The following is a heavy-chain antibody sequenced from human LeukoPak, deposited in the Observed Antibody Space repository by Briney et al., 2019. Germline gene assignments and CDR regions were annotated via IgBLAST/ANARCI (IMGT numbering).Heavy chain of an antibody. J-gene: IGHJ6*02. Sequence: GGSLRVYCAASGFTFSSYAMHWVRQAPGKGLEWVAVISYDGSNKYYADSVKGRFTISRDNSKNTLYLQMNSLRAGDTAVYYCANGGRQLPFRGGMDVWGQGTTVTVSS. CDR2: ISYDGSNK. V-gene: IGHV3-30-3*01. CDR3: ANGGRQLPFRGGMDV. CDR1: GFTFSSYA. D-gene: IGHD2-2*01.